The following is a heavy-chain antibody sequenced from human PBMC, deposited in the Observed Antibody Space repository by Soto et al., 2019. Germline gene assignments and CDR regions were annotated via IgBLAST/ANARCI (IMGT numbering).Heavy chain of an antibody. CDR3: AKGGSGSYYNAYFDY. Sequence: QVQLVESGGGVVQPGRSLRLSCAASGFTFSSYGMHWVRKAPGKGLEWVAVISYDGSNKYYADSVKGRFTISRDNSKNTLYLQMNSLRAEDTAVYYCAKGGSGSYYNAYFDYWGQGTLVTVSS. V-gene: IGHV3-30*18. J-gene: IGHJ4*02. D-gene: IGHD3-10*01. CDR1: GFTFSSYG. CDR2: ISYDGSNK.